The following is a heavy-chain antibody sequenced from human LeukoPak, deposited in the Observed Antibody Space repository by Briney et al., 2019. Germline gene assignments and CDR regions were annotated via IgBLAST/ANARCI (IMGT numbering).Heavy chain of an antibody. Sequence: GGSLRLSCAASGFTFSSYWMSWVRPAPGKGLERVGNIKQDGSEKYYVDTVKGRFTISRDNAKNSLYLQMNSLRAEDTAVYYCARGGQWLVPRFAYWGQGTLVTVPS. V-gene: IGHV3-7*05. J-gene: IGHJ4*02. D-gene: IGHD6-19*01. CDR3: ARGGQWLVPRFAY. CDR1: GFTFSSYW. CDR2: IKQDGSEK.